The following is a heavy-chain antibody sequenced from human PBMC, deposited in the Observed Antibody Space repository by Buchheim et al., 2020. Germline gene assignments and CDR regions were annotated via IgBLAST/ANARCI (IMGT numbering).Heavy chain of an antibody. CDR2: IYTSGST. Sequence: QVQLQESGPGLVKPSQTLSLTCTVSGGSISSGSYYWSWIRQPAGKGLEWIGRIYTSGSTNYNPSLKSRVTISVDKSKNQFSLKLSSVTAADTAVYYCARKVDCSSTSCYYYYYGMDVWGQGTT. J-gene: IGHJ6*02. D-gene: IGHD2-2*01. CDR1: GGSISSGSYY. CDR3: ARKVDCSSTSCYYYYYGMDV. V-gene: IGHV4-61*02.